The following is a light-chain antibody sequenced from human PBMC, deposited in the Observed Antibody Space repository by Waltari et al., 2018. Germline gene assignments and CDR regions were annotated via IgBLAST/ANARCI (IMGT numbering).Light chain of an antibody. J-gene: IGKJ4*01. Sequence: EIVLTQSPGTLSLSPGARATLPCRTSQSVSSTYIAWYQQKPGQTPRLLIYGASNRATGIPDRFSGSGSGTDFTLTISRLEPEDSAVYYCQQYVSSPLTFGGGTKVEIK. V-gene: IGKV3-20*01. CDR2: GAS. CDR3: QQYVSSPLT. CDR1: QSVSSTY.